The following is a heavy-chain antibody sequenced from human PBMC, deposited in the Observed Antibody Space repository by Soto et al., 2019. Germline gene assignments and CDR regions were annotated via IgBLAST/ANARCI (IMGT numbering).Heavy chain of an antibody. Sequence: QVRLVESGGGVVQPGRSLRLSCAASGFTFSSYAMHWVRQAPGKGLEWVAGISYGESNKYYADSVQGRFTISRDNSKNALYLQMNSLSAEDTAVYYCARDAYSYGNEHLDYWGQGTLVTVSS. CDR2: ISYGESNK. V-gene: IGHV3-30-3*01. CDR1: GFTFSSYA. CDR3: ARDAYSYGNEHLDY. D-gene: IGHD5-18*01. J-gene: IGHJ4*02.